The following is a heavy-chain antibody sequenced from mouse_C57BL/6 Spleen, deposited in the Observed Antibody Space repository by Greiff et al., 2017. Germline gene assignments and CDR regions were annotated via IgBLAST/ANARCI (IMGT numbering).Heavy chain of an antibody. CDR2: ISYDGSN. V-gene: IGHV3-6*01. J-gene: IGHJ1*03. Sequence: EVKLVESGPGLVKPSQSLSLTCSVTGYSITSGYYWNWIRQFPGNKLEWMGYISYDGSNNYNPSLKNRISITRDTSKNQFFMKLNSVTTEDTATYYGAREEDYGSSFYWYFDVWGTGTTVTVSS. CDR1: GYSITSGYY. CDR3: AREEDYGSSFYWYFDV. D-gene: IGHD1-1*01.